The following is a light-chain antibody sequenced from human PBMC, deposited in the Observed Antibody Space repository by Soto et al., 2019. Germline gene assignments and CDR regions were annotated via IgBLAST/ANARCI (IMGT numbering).Light chain of an antibody. CDR1: SSDVGGYNY. CDR3: SSYTTSNTRQIA. CDR2: DVS. J-gene: IGLJ1*01. V-gene: IGLV2-14*03. Sequence: QSALTQPASVSGSPGQSITISCTGTSSDVGGYNYVSWYQHHPGKAPKLMIFDVSNRPSGVSNRFSGSKSGNTASLTISGLQPEDEADYYSSSYTTSNTRQIAFGTGTKVTVL.